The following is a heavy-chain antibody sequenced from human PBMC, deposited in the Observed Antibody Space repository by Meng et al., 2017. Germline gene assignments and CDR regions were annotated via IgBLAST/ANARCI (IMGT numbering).Heavy chain of an antibody. CDR2: IIPIFGTA. CDR1: GGHFSSYA. D-gene: IGHD7-27*01. V-gene: IGHV1-69*06. Sequence: QVALVQSGAEVKKPGSSEKVPCKASGGHFSSYAISWVRQAPGQGLEWMGGIIPIFGTANYAQKFQGRVTITADKSTSTAYMELSSLKSEDTAAYYCASGPPGWFDPWGQGTLVTVSS. J-gene: IGHJ5*02. CDR3: ASGPPGWFDP.